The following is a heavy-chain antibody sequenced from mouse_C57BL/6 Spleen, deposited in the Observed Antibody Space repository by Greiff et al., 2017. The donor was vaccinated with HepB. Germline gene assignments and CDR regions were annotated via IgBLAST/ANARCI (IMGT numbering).Heavy chain of an antibody. D-gene: IGHD1-1*01. V-gene: IGHV1-81*01. CDR1: GYTFTSYG. CDR2: IYPRSGNT. J-gene: IGHJ1*03. CDR3: AREITTVVEGRYFDV. Sequence: QVQLQQSGAELARPGASVKLSCKASGYTFTSYGISWVKQRTGQGLEWIGEIYPRSGNTYYNEKFKGKATLTADKSSSTAYMELRSLTSEDSAVYFCAREITTVVEGRYFDVWGTGTTVTVSS.